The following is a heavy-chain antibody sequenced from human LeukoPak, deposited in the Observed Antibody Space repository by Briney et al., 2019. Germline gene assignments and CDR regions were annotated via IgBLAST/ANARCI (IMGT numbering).Heavy chain of an antibody. V-gene: IGHV1-8*01. CDR3: ARGQALGIAVKRTDY. CDR1: GYTFTSYD. Sequence: ASVKVSCKASGYTFTSYDINWVRQATRQGLEWMGWMNPNSGNTGYAQKFQGRVTMTRNTSISTAYMELSSLRSEDTAVYYCARGQALGIAVKRTDYWGQGTLVTVSS. J-gene: IGHJ4*02. CDR2: MNPNSGNT. D-gene: IGHD6-19*01.